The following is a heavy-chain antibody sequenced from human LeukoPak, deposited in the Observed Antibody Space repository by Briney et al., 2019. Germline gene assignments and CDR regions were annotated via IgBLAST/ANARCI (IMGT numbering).Heavy chain of an antibody. Sequence: GGSLRLSCAASGFTFSSYWMHWVRQAPGKGLVWVSRINSDGSSTSYADSVKGRFTISRDNAKNTLYLQMNSLRAEDTAVYYCARECSLGGYCSSTSCCGGDAFDIWGQGTMVTVSS. CDR1: GFTFSSYW. V-gene: IGHV3-74*01. J-gene: IGHJ3*02. D-gene: IGHD2-2*01. CDR3: ARECSLGGYCSSTSCCGGDAFDI. CDR2: INSDGSST.